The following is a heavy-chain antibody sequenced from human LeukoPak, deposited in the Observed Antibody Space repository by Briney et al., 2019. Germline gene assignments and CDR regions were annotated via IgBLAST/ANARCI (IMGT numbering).Heavy chain of an antibody. CDR1: GFTFSSYE. Sequence: GGSLRLSCAASGFTFSSYEMNWVRQAPGKGLEWASYISSSGSTIYYADSVKGRFTISRDNAKNSLYLQMNSLRAEDTAVYYCARVGWLVRQYFDYWGQGTLVTVSS. J-gene: IGHJ4*02. V-gene: IGHV3-48*03. CDR3: ARVGWLVRQYFDY. D-gene: IGHD6-19*01. CDR2: ISSSGSTI.